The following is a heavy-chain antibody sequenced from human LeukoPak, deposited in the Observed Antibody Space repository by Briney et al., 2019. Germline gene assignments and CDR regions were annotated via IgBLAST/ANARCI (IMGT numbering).Heavy chain of an antibody. CDR1: GGSISSSSYY. V-gene: IGHV4-39*01. D-gene: IGHD3-9*01. CDR3: ARHVPATTYYSILTGHFDY. CDR2: IYYSGST. Sequence: PSETLSLTCTVSGGSISSSSYYWGWIRQPPGKGLEWIGSIYYSGSTYYNPSLKSRVTISVDRSKNHFSLKLNSVTAADTAVYYCARHVPATTYYSILTGHFDYWGQGNLVTVSS. J-gene: IGHJ4*02.